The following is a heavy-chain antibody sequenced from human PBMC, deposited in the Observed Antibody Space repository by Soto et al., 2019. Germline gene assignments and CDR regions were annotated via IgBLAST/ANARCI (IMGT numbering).Heavy chain of an antibody. Sequence: ASVKVSCKASGYTFTSYYMHSVRQAPGQGLEWMGIINPSGGSTSYAQKFQGRVTMTRDTSTSTVYMELSSLRSEDTAVYYCARITDSSGPSGDAFDIWGQGTMVTVSS. CDR1: GYTFTSYY. CDR2: INPSGGST. CDR3: ARITDSSGPSGDAFDI. D-gene: IGHD3-22*01. V-gene: IGHV1-46*01. J-gene: IGHJ3*02.